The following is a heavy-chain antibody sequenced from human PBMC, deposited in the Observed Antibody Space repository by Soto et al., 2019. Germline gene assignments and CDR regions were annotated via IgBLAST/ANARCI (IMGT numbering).Heavy chain of an antibody. D-gene: IGHD1-1*01. J-gene: IGHJ4*02. V-gene: IGHV3-23*01. CDR3: ARWNGFGDS. CDR1: GFSLGPYG. CDR2: FSGGSGAI. Sequence: GGSLRLSCAVSGFSLGPYGVTWVRQTPEKGLEWVTGFSGGSGAIFYADSVRGRFTIFRDSSTAYLQMNNLRPEDTAVYFCARWNGFGDSWGQGSLVTVSS.